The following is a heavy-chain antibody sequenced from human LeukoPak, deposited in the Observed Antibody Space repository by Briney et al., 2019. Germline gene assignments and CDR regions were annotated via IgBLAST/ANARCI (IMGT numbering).Heavy chain of an antibody. CDR1: GYTFTSYD. J-gene: IGHJ4*02. V-gene: IGHV1-8*03. CDR3: ARGRSTGFPYYFEY. Sequence: ASVKVSCKASGYTFTSYDINWVRQGTGQGLEWMGWMNPNSGNTGYAQKFQGRVTITRNTSISTAYMELSGLRSEDTAVYYCARGRSTGFPYYFEYWGQGTPVTVSS. CDR2: MNPNSGNT.